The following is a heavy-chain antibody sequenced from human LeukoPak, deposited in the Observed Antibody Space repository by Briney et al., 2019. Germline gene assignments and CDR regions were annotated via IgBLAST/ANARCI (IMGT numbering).Heavy chain of an antibody. J-gene: IGHJ4*02. CDR2: IIPIFGTA. CDR1: GGTFSSYA. Sequence: ASVKVSCKASGGTFSSYAISWVRQAPGQGLEWMGRIIPIFGTANYAQKLQGRVTMTTDTSTSTAYMELRSLRSDDTAVYYCAREQQPRDYWGQGTLVTVSS. D-gene: IGHD6-13*01. V-gene: IGHV1-69*05. CDR3: AREQQPRDY.